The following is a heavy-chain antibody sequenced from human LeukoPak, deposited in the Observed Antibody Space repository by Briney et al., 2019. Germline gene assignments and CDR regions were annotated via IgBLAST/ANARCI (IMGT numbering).Heavy chain of an antibody. V-gene: IGHV1-2*02. CDR2: INPNSGGT. Sequence: ASVKVSCKASGYTFTGYYMHWVRQAPGQGLEWMGWINPNSGGTNYAQKFQGRVTMTRDTSISTAYMELSRLRSDDTAVYYCARSREAAAGLRAFDIWGQGTMVTVSS. D-gene: IGHD6-13*01. J-gene: IGHJ3*02. CDR3: ARSREAAAGLRAFDI. CDR1: GYTFTGYY.